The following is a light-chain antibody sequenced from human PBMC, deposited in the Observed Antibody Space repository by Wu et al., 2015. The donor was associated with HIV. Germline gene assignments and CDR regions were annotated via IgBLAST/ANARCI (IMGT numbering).Light chain of an antibody. CDR1: QSVNNF. Sequence: DIQMTQSPSSLSASVGDRVTITCRASQSVNNFLNWYQQKPGKAPKLLVSAASSLHSEAPPRFAGSGSGTDFTLTIDSLQPEDFATYFCQESSNTPPAFGQGTRVEI. CDR2: AAS. J-gene: IGKJ5*01. CDR3: QESSNTPPA. V-gene: IGKV1-39*01.